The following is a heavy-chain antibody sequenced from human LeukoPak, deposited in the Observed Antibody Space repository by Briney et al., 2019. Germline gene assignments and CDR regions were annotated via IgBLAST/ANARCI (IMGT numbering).Heavy chain of an antibody. CDR2: IYYSGST. CDR1: GGSISSSSYY. V-gene: IGHV4-39*01. J-gene: IGHJ4*02. CDR3: ARYSYYYDSSDYPGFDY. D-gene: IGHD3-22*01. Sequence: SETLSLTCTVSGGSISSSSYYWGWIRQPPGKGLEWIGSIYYSGSTYYNPSLKSRVTISVDTSKNQFSLKLSSVTAADTAVYYCARYSYYYDSSDYPGFDYWGQGTLVTVSS.